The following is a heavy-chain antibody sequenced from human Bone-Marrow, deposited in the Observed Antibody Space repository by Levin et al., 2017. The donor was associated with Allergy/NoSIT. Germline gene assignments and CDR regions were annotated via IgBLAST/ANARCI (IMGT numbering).Heavy chain of an antibody. J-gene: IGHJ6*02. CDR2: VYYSGFT. V-gene: IGHV4-30-4*08. CDR1: GGSISSEDDY. CDR3: ARVFFGSGSHHDRGLDV. Sequence: SQTLSLTCSVSGGSISSEDDYWTWIRQSPGKGLEWIGNVYYSGFTYYNPSLKSRVTMSADTSKNQFSLNLRSVTAADTAVYFCARVFFGSGSHHDRGLDVWGQGTTVTVSS. D-gene: IGHD3-10*01.